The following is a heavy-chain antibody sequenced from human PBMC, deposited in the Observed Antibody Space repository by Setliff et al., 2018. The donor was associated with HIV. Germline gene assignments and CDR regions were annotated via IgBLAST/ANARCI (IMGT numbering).Heavy chain of an antibody. D-gene: IGHD4-17*01. Sequence: GASVKVSCKASGYTFTARFLHWVRQAPGQGLEWMGRINPNSGAADYAQNFQGRVTMTRATSMSTAYMEVSNLRSNDTATYYCAVPITRTDYEGLDYWGQGTLVTVSS. CDR1: GYTFTARF. CDR3: AVPITRTDYEGLDY. V-gene: IGHV1-2*06. J-gene: IGHJ4*02. CDR2: INPNSGAA.